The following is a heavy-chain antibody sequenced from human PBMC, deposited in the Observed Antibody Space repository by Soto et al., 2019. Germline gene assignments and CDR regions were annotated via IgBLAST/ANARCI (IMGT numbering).Heavy chain of an antibody. CDR3: AKDRIEYSSGVVYGMDV. V-gene: IGHV3-30*18. J-gene: IGHJ6*02. CDR2: ISYDGSNK. CDR1: GFTFSSYG. D-gene: IGHD6-19*01. Sequence: GGSLRLSCAASGFTFSSYGMHWVRQAPGKGLEWVAVISYDGSNKYYADSVKGRFTISRDNSKNTLYLQMNSLRAEDTAVYYCAKDRIEYSSGVVYGMDVWGQGTTVTVSS.